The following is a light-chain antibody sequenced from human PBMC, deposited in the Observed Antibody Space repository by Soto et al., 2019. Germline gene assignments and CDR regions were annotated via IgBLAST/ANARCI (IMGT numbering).Light chain of an antibody. V-gene: IGKV3-11*01. CDR2: DAS. J-gene: IGKJ1*01. Sequence: EIVLTQAPATLSKTPGERATLSCRARQSVSSYLAWYQQKPGQAPRLLIYDASNRATGIPARFSGSGSGTDFTLTISSLEPEDFAVYYCQQRSNWPRTFGQGTKVDIK. CDR1: QSVSSY. CDR3: QQRSNWPRT.